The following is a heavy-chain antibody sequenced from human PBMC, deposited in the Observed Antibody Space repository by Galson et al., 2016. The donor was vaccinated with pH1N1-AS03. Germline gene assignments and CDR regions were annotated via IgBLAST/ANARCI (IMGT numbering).Heavy chain of an antibody. V-gene: IGHV1-3*04. Sequence: SVKVSCKASGYSFISYAIHWVRQAPGQRPEWMGWLNTGTGDTIYSQKFQDRVTITRDTSASTAYMELSRLRSEDTAVYYCEKVGIEISSGWYGRFDFWGQGTLVTVSS. CDR1: GYSFISYA. CDR2: LNTGTGDT. J-gene: IGHJ4*02. CDR3: EKVGIEISSGWYGRFDF. D-gene: IGHD6-19*01.